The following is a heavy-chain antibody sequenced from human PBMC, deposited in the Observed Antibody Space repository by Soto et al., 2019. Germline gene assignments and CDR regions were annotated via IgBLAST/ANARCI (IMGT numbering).Heavy chain of an antibody. J-gene: IGHJ5*02. D-gene: IGHD2-8*01. Sequence: GGSLRLSCAASGFTFSNAWMSWVRQAPGKGLEWVGRIKSKTDGGTTDYAAPVKGRLTISRDDSKNTLYLQMNSLKTEDTAVYYCTTEYAQYCTNGVCYAGSSPFDPWGQGTLVTVSS. CDR1: GFTFSNAW. CDR3: TTEYAQYCTNGVCYAGSSPFDP. V-gene: IGHV3-15*01. CDR2: IKSKTDGGTT.